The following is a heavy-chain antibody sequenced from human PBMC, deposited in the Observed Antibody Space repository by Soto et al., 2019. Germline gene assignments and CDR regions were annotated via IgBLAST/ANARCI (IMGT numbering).Heavy chain of an antibody. Sequence: PSETLSLTCNVSGGSIYTYYWNWIRQSPGQGLERIWYISDGGSTNYNPSLKSRVTISVDTSKNEFSLKLTSVSAADTAVYFCAREERKCRISWFDPWGQGTTVTVSS. J-gene: IGHJ5*02. V-gene: IGHV4-59*12. CDR1: GGSIYTYY. CDR3: AREERKCRISWFDP. CDR2: ISDGGST.